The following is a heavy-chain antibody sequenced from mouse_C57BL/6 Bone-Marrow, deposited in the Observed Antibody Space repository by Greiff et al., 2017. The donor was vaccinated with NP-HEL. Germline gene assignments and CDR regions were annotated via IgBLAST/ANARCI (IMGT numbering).Heavy chain of an antibody. V-gene: IGHV1-82*01. CDR1: GYAFSSSW. CDR2: IYPGDGDT. CDR3: ARPRGGYFDY. J-gene: IGHJ2*01. Sequence: VQLQQSGPELVKPGASVKISCKASGYAFSSSWMNWVKQRPGKGLEWIGRIYPGDGDTNYNAKFKGKATLTADKSSSTAYMQLSRLTSEDSAVYFCARPRGGYFDYWGQGTTLTVSS.